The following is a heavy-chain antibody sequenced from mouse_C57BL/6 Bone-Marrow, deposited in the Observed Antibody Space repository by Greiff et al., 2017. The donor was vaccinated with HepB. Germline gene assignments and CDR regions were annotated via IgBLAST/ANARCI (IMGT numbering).Heavy chain of an antibody. CDR2: INSDGGST. J-gene: IGHJ3*01. D-gene: IGHD2-1*01. Sequence: VQLKQSGGGLVQPGESLKLSCESNEYEFPSHDMSWVRKTPEKRLELVAAINSDGGSTYYPDTMERRFIISRDNTKKTLYLQMSSLRSEDTALYYCARQSTMVTTAWFAYWGQGTLVTVSA. V-gene: IGHV5-2*01. CDR3: ARQSTMVTTAWFAY. CDR1: EYEFPSHD.